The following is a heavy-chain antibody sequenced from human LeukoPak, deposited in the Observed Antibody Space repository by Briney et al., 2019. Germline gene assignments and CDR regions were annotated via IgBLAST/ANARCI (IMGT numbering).Heavy chain of an antibody. CDR3: AKEGRDYVWGRNFDY. CDR2: ISGSGGST. D-gene: IGHD3-16*01. J-gene: IGHJ4*02. CDR1: GFTFSSYG. V-gene: IGHV3-23*01. Sequence: GGTLRLSCAASGFTFSSYGMSWVRQAPGKGLEWVSAISGSGGSTYYADSVKGRFTISRDNSKNTLYLQMNSLRAEDTAVYYCAKEGRDYVWGRNFDYWGQGTLVTVSS.